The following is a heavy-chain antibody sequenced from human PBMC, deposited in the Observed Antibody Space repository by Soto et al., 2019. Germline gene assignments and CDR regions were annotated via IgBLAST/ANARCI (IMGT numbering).Heavy chain of an antibody. CDR1: GYTFTSYD. CDR2: MNPNSGNT. V-gene: IGHV1-8*01. CDR3: ARSCSGGSCYSYYYYYMDV. Sequence: ASVKVSCKASGYTFTSYDINWVRQATGQGLEWMGWMNPNSGNTGYAQKFQGRVTMTRNTSISTAYMGLSSLRSEDTAVYYCARSCSGGSCYSYYYYYMDVWGKGTTVTVS. D-gene: IGHD2-15*01. J-gene: IGHJ6*03.